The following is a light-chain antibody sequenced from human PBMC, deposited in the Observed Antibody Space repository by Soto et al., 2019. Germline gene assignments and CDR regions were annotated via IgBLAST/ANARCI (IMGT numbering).Light chain of an antibody. CDR2: EVS. Sequence: QSALTQPPFASGSPGQSVTISCTGTSSDVGGYNYVSWYQQHPGKVPKLMIYEVSKRPSGVPDRFSGSKSGNTASLTVSGLQAEDEADYYCWSYAGSSSLFGGGTKLTVL. J-gene: IGLJ2*01. CDR1: SSDVGGYNY. V-gene: IGLV2-8*01. CDR3: WSYAGSSSL.